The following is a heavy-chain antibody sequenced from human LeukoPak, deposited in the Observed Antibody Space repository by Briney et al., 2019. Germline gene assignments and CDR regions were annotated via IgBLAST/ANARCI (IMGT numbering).Heavy chain of an antibody. V-gene: IGHV4-4*07. CDR3: ARDFGATIRYYYYMDV. Sequence: PSETLSLICTVSGGSISSYYWSWIRQPAGKGLEWIGRIYTSGSTNYNPSLKSRVTMSVDTSKNQFSLKLSSVTAADTAVYYCARDFGATIRYYYYMDVWGKGTTVTVSS. CDR1: GGSISSYY. D-gene: IGHD5-12*01. J-gene: IGHJ6*03. CDR2: IYTSGST.